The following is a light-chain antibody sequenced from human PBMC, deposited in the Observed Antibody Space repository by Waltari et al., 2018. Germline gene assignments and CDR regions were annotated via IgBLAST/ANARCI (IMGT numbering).Light chain of an antibody. Sequence: QGCANTDGHTYFNGFHKRPGQSPRRLSYQVSKRDSGGPDRFTGYGAGTDFTLRISRVQPEDVGIYFCMQATHWPITFGQGTRLEIK. V-gene: IGKV2-30*01. CDR1: QGCANTDGHTY. CDR2: QVS. J-gene: IGKJ5*01. CDR3: MQATHWPIT.